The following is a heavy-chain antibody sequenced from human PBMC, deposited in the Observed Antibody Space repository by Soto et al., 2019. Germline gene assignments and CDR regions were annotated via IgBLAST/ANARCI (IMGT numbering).Heavy chain of an antibody. V-gene: IGHV4-31*03. D-gene: IGHD6-19*01. Sequence: QVQLQESGPGLVKPSQTLSLTCTVSGGSISSSGYYWSWIRQHPGKGLEWIGYIYYSGSTYYNPSLKSRVTIAVDTSKNHFSLKLSSVTAADTAVYYCAKGRAVAAPDAFDIWGQGTMVTVSS. J-gene: IGHJ3*02. CDR2: IYYSGST. CDR3: AKGRAVAAPDAFDI. CDR1: GGSISSSGYY.